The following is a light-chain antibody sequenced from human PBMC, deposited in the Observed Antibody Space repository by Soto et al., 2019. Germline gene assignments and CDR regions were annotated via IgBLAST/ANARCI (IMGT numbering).Light chain of an antibody. CDR1: RSISTN. J-gene: IGKJ4*01. V-gene: IGKV3-15*01. CDR3: QHYNDWPPRVT. CDR2: GAS. Sequence: EIVMTQSPATLSVSPGKRATLSCRASRSISTNLAWYQQKPGQPPRLLIYGASTRATGIPARFSGSGSGTEFTLTISSLQSEDFGVYYCQHYNDWPPRVTFGGGTRVETK.